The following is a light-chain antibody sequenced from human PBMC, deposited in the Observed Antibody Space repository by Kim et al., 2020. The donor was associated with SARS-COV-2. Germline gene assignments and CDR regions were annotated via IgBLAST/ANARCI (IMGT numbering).Light chain of an antibody. CDR1: KVGDKY. CDR2: EDT. Sequence: SYELTQPPSVSVSPGQTASISCSGDKVGDKYACWYQQRPGQSPVLVIYEDTRRPSGIPERFSASTSGNTATLTISGTQAMDEADYYCQAWDSTPVIFGGGTQLTVL. J-gene: IGLJ2*01. V-gene: IGLV3-1*01. CDR3: QAWDSTPVI.